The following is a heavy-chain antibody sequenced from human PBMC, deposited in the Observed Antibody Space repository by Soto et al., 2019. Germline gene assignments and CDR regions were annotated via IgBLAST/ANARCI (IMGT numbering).Heavy chain of an antibody. Sequence: PGGSLRLSCAASGFTFSSYAMHWVRQAPGKGLEWVAVISYDGSNKYYADSVKGRFTISRDNSKNTLYLQMNSLRAEDTAVYYCARDRIQLWLPQRSYFDYWGQGTLVTV. CDR1: GFTFSSYA. CDR2: ISYDGSNK. D-gene: IGHD5-18*01. V-gene: IGHV3-30-3*01. J-gene: IGHJ4*02. CDR3: ARDRIQLWLPQRSYFDY.